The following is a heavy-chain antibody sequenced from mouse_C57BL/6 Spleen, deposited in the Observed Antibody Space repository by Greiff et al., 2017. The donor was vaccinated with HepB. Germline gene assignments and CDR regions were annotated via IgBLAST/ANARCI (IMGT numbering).Heavy chain of an antibody. Sequence: EVQLQQSGPELVKPGASVKITCKASGYSFTGYYMNWVKQSPEKSLEWIGEINPSTGGTTYNQKFKDRATLTVDKSSITAYMQLKSLTSEDSAVYYCARYDGYDDYWGQGTTLTVSS. J-gene: IGHJ2*01. V-gene: IGHV1-42*01. CDR1: GYSFTGYY. CDR2: INPSTGGT. D-gene: IGHD2-3*01. CDR3: ARYDGYDDY.